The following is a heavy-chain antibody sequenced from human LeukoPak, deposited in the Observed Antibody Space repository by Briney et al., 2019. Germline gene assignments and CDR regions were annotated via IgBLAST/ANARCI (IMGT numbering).Heavy chain of an antibody. D-gene: IGHD5-24*01. Sequence: GSLRLSCAASGFIFSDYWVNWVRQAPGKGLEWVAIIKHDGSEKYYVDSVKGRFTISRDNAKNSLYLQMNSLRAEDTAVYYCARARRDGYKDYWGQGTLVTVSS. CDR3: ARARRDGYKDY. CDR1: GFIFSDYW. J-gene: IGHJ4*02. V-gene: IGHV3-7*01. CDR2: IKHDGSEK.